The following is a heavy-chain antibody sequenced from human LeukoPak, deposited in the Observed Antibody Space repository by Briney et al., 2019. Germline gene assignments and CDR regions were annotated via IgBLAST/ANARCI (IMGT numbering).Heavy chain of an antibody. CDR3: ATWGEDYGRYFDY. D-gene: IGHD4-17*01. CDR2: LSYDGNNK. CDR1: GFTFSSFA. Sequence: PGRSLRLSCAASGFTFSSFAMHWVRQAPGKGLEWVAVLSYDGNNKYYADSVKGRFIISRDNSKNTLYLQINSLRAEDTAVYYCATWGEDYGRYFDYWGQGTLVTVSS. V-gene: IGHV3-30-3*01. J-gene: IGHJ4*02.